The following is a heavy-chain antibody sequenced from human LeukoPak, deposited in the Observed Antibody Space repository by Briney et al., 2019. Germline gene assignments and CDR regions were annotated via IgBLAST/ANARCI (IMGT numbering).Heavy chain of an antibody. J-gene: IGHJ4*02. D-gene: IGHD6-19*01. Sequence: KFRGRVTITRDTSASTAYMELSSLRSEDTAVYYCARASIAVAGIGYWGQGTLVTVSS. V-gene: IGHV1-3*01. CDR3: ARASIAVAGIGY.